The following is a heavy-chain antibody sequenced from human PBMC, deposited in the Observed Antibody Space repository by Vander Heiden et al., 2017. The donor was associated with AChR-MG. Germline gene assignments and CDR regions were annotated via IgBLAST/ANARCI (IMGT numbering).Heavy chain of an antibody. Sequence: QVQLQESGPGLVKPSETLSLTCNVSGGSVSTGYYYWSWIRQPPGKGLEWIGYIHYTGSTNYVPALKSRVTVSIDASKNQFSLKLTSVTAADTAVYYCARFRLDPPWGGEAQNWFDPWGKGTLVTVSS. CDR1: GGSVSTGYYY. D-gene: IGHD3-10*01. CDR2: IHYTGST. CDR3: ARFRLDPPWGGEAQNWFDP. V-gene: IGHV4-61*01. J-gene: IGHJ5*02.